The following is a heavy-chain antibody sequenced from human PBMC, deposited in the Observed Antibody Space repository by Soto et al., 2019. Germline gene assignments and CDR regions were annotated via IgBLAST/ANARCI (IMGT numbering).Heavy chain of an antibody. CDR3: ARGHRGGSGSPASYYYSGLDV. J-gene: IGHJ6*02. V-gene: IGHV3-23*01. CDR2: VSAGGDMT. D-gene: IGHD2-15*01. Sequence: DVQLLESGGHLVQPGGSLRLSCAASGFTFSSYAMSWVRQAPGKGLEWVSSVSAGGDMTYYSDSVKGRFTISRDNSNNVLFLQMNSLRIEDTALYYCARGHRGGSGSPASYYYSGLDVWGQGTTVTVS. CDR1: GFTFSSYA.